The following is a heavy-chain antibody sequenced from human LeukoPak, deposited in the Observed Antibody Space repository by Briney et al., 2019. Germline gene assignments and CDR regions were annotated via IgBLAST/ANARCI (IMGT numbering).Heavy chain of an antibody. CDR1: GYTFIGHY. J-gene: IGHJ4*02. Sequence: ASVKVSCKASGYTFIGHYMHWVRQAPGQGLEWMGWINPNTGGTNYAQSFQGRVTMTRDTSISTAYMELSRLIFDDTAVYYCARVYSGSYPDWGQGPLVTVSP. V-gene: IGHV1-2*02. CDR3: ARVYSGSYPD. CDR2: INPNTGGT. D-gene: IGHD1-26*01.